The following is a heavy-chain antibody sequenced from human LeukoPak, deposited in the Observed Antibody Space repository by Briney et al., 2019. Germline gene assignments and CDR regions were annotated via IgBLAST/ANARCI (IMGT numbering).Heavy chain of an antibody. CDR2: FDPEDGET. V-gene: IGHV1-24*01. J-gene: IGHJ4*02. CDR3: ATDLPYYYDSSGSSDY. D-gene: IGHD3-22*01. CDR1: GYTLTELS. Sequence: ASVKVSCKVSGYTLTELSMHWVRQAPGKGLEWMGGFDPEDGETIYAQKFQGRVTMTEDTSTDTAYMELSSLRSEDTAVYYCATDLPYYYDSSGSSDYWGQGTLVTVSS.